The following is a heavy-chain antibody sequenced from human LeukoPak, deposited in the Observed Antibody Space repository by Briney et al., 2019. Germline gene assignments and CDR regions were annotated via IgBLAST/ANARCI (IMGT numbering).Heavy chain of an antibody. CDR2: MNPNSGNT. CDR3: ARGIRYFDWLSQTYYYYYMDV. D-gene: IGHD3-9*01. V-gene: IGHV1-8*01. Sequence: ASVKVSCKASGYTFTSYDINWVRQTTGQGLEWMGWMNPNSGNTGYAQKFQGRVTMTRNTSISTAYMELSSLRSEDTAVYYCARGIRYFDWLSQTYYYYYMDVWAKGPRSPSP. CDR1: GYTFTSYD. J-gene: IGHJ6*03.